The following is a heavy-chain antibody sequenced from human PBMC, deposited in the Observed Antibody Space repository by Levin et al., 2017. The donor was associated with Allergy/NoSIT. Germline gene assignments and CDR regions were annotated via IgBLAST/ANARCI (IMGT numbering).Heavy chain of an antibody. CDR2: IPHSGSA. V-gene: IGHV4-31*03. Sequence: SPTLSLTCPVSGDSISRGSYYWTWIRQLPGKGLEWIGFIPHSGSASYNPSLRSRLTLSLDTSKNQFSLKLASVTVADTAVYYCARDECAWFGECYGPDVWGQGTTVIVSS. CDR3: ARDECAWFGECYGPDV. J-gene: IGHJ6*02. CDR1: GDSISRGSYY. D-gene: IGHD3-10*01.